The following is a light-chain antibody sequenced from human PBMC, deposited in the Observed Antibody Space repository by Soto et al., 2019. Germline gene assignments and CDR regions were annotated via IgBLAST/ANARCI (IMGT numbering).Light chain of an antibody. J-gene: IGKJ1*01. Sequence: EILVTQSPATLSVSPGERVTLSCRASQSVTRDLAWYQQKPGQAPRLLIYGASTRATGIPARVSGSGSGTEFSLTLNRLQSEDFAIHYCQQYRTFGQGTRVEIK. CDR2: GAS. CDR1: QSVTRD. CDR3: QQYRT. V-gene: IGKV3-15*01.